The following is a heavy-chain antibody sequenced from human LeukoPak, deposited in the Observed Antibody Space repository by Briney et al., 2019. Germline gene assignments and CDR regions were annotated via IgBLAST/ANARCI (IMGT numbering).Heavy chain of an antibody. CDR1: GFTFSSYA. V-gene: IGHV3-30-3*02. CDR3: AKDIVGAIGWGYFDY. D-gene: IGHD1-26*01. Sequence: GGSLRLSCAASGFTFSSYAMHWVRQAPGKGLEWVAVISYDGSNKYYADSVKGRFTISRDNSKNTLYLQMNSLRAEDTAVYYCAKDIVGAIGWGYFDYWGQGTLITVSS. J-gene: IGHJ4*02. CDR2: ISYDGSNK.